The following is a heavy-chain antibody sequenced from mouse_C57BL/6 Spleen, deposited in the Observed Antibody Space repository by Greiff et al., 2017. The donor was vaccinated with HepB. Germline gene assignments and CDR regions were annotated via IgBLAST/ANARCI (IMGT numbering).Heavy chain of an antibody. CDR1: GYTFTDHT. Sequence: VQLQQSDAELVKPGASVKISCKVSGYTFTDHTIHWMKQRPEQGLEWIGYIYPRDGSTKYNEKFKDKATLTADKSSSTAYMQLNSLASEDSAVYFWASTPLTTVVAYWYFDVWGTGTTVTVSS. V-gene: IGHV1-78*01. D-gene: IGHD1-1*01. CDR3: ASTPLTTVVAYWYFDV. J-gene: IGHJ1*03. CDR2: IYPRDGST.